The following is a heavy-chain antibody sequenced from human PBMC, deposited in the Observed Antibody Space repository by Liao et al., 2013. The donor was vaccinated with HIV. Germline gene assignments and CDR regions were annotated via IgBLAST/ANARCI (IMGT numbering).Heavy chain of an antibody. CDR3: ARGSRGHTGDASSYYYMDV. CDR2: IYTSGST. CDR1: GGSISSYY. D-gene: IGHD5-12*01. V-gene: IGHV4-4*07. Sequence: QVQLLGSGPGLVKPSETLSLTCTVSGGSISSYYWSWIRQPAGKGLEWIGRIYTSGSTNYSPSLKSRVTISMDTSKNQFSLNLSSVTAADTAVYYCARGSRGHTGDASSYYYMDVWGKGTTVTVSS. J-gene: IGHJ6*03.